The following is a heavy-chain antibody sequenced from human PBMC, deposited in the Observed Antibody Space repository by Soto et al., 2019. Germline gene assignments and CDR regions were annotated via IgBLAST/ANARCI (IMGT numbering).Heavy chain of an antibody. CDR1: GFTFSSYG. V-gene: IGHV3-33*01. CDR2: RWYDGSNK. J-gene: IGHJ4*02. CDR3: AREPDTEHSTYYFDY. D-gene: IGHD5-18*01. Sequence: QVQLVESGGGVVQPGRSLRLSCAASGFTFSSYGMHWVRQAPGKGLEWVEVRWYDGSNKYYADSVKGRFTISRDNSKNTRHMQINSLSADDEAVYHCAREPDTEHSTYYFDYGGQGTLVSVS.